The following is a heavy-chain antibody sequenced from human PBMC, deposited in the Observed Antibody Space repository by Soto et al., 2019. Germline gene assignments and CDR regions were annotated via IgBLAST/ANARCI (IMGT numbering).Heavy chain of an antibody. V-gene: IGHV4-59*01. Sequence: PSETLSLTCTVSGDSISTYYWNWVRQPLGKGLEWIGYIYYLGRTNYNPSLKSRVTISVDTSKNQFSLKLSSVTAADTAVYYCARLGYCSSTSCYLLILDYWGQGTLVTVSS. CDR2: IYYLGRT. CDR1: GDSISTYY. D-gene: IGHD2-2*01. CDR3: ARLGYCSSTSCYLLILDY. J-gene: IGHJ4*02.